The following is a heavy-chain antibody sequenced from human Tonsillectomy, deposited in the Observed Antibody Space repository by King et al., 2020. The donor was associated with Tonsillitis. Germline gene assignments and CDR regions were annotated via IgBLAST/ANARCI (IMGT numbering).Heavy chain of an antibody. J-gene: IGHJ3*02. V-gene: IGHV3-9*01. CDR1: GFTFDDYA. CDR3: AKDISGFVGRLRLGELSFSAFDI. D-gene: IGHD3-16*02. CDR2: ISWNSGSI. Sequence: VQLVQSGGGLVQPGRSLRLSCAASGFTFDDYAMHWVRQAPGKGLEWVSGISWNSGSIGYADSVKGRFTISRDNAKNSLYLQMNSLRAEDTALYYCAKDISGFVGRLRLGELSFSAFDIWGQGTMVTVSS.